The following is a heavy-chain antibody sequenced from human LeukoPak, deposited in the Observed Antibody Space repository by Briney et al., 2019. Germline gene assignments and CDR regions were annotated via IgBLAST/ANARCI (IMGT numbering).Heavy chain of an antibody. V-gene: IGHV4-34*09. Sequence: SETLSLTCAVYGGSFSGYYWSWIRQPPGKGLEWIGYIYYSGSTYYNPSLKSRVTISVDTSKNQFSLKLSSVTAADTAVYYCARLDGERGYSYDYWGQGTLVTVSS. J-gene: IGHJ4*02. CDR1: GGSFSGYY. CDR2: IYYSGST. CDR3: ARLDGERGYSYDY. D-gene: IGHD5-18*01.